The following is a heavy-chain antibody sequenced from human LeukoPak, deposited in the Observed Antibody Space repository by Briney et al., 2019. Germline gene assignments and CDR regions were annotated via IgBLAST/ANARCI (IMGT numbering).Heavy chain of an antibody. J-gene: IGHJ4*02. CDR2: ISSSGSTI. V-gene: IGHV3-11*04. Sequence: GGSLRLSCAASGFTFSDYYMSWIRQAPGEGLEWVSYISSSGSTIYYADSVKGRFTISRDNAKNSLYLQLNSLRAEDTAVYYCAREAVEMATIDWGQGTLVTVSS. CDR1: GFTFSDYY. CDR3: AREAVEMATID. D-gene: IGHD5-24*01.